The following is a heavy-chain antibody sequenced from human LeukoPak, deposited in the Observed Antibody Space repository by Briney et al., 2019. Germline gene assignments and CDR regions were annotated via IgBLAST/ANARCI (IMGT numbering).Heavy chain of an antibody. V-gene: IGHV3-23*01. J-gene: IGHJ4*02. D-gene: IGHD6-6*01. CDR1: GFSFSDYY. Sequence: PGGSLRLSCVASGFSFSDYYMNWFRQAPGKGLEWVSAISGSGGSTYYADSVKGRFTISRDNSKNTLYLQMNSLRAEDTAVYYCAKDLYSSSSQYYFDYWGQGTLVTVSS. CDR3: AKDLYSSSSQYYFDY. CDR2: ISGSGGST.